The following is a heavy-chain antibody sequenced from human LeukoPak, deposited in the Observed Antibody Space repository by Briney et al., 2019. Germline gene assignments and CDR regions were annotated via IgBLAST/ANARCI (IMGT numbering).Heavy chain of an antibody. CDR2: IKKDGSEK. V-gene: IGHV3-7*01. J-gene: IGHJ3*02. CDR3: ARDFHRYYYDSSGYNAFDI. D-gene: IGHD3-22*01. CDR1: GFTFSSHW. Sequence: GGSLRLSCAASGFTFSSHWMSWVRQAPGKGLEWVANIKKDGSEKYYVDAVKGRFTISRDNARTSLYLQMNSLRAEDTAVYYCARDFHRYYYDSSGYNAFDIWGQGTMVTVSS.